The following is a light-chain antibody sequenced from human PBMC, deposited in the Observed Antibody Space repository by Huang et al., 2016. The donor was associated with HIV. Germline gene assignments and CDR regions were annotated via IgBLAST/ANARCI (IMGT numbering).Light chain of an antibody. Sequence: EIVLPQSPATLSLPPGERVTLSCRASQNINPHLAWSQQKPGQAPRLLIYGASNRATGIPARFSGSGYGTDFTLTISSLQPEDFAVYYCHQRSNWPSITFGQGTRLEIK. CDR2: GAS. V-gene: IGKV3-11*01. CDR3: HQRSNWPSIT. CDR1: QNINPH. J-gene: IGKJ5*01.